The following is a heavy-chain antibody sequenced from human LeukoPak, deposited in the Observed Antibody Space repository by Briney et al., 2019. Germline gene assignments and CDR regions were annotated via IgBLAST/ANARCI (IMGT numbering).Heavy chain of an antibody. V-gene: IGHV4-4*07. CDR1: GCTISSYC. CDR3: ARGRLGCSGSYYNVLDY. D-gene: IGHD3-10*02. CDR2: INTSGSA. J-gene: IGHJ4*02. Sequence: SETLTLTCTASGCTISSYCWSWVRQPAGKGLEWIGRINTSGSANYNPSLKGRVTMAVETCRYQFSLELSSVSAADTAVCYCARGRLGCSGSYYNVLDYWGQGTLVTVSS.